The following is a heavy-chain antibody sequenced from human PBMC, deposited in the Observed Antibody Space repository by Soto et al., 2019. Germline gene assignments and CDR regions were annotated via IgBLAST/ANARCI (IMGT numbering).Heavy chain of an antibody. CDR2: IRSKAYGGTT. D-gene: IGHD6-13*01. CDR3: TTGYSGSWYSWYYFDY. Sequence: PGRCRRLSCTASGLTFGDHAMSWVRQAPGKALEWVGFIRSKAYGGTTEYAASVKGRFTISRDDSKSIAYLQMNSLKTEDTAVYYCTTGYSGSWYSWYYFDYWGQGTLVTVSS. CDR1: GLTFGDHA. V-gene: IGHV3-49*04. J-gene: IGHJ4*02.